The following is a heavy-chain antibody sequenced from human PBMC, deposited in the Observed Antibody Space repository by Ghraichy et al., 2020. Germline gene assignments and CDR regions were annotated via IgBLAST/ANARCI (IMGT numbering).Heavy chain of an antibody. CDR3: ARGHSGYDWANWGNFDY. V-gene: IGHV4-31*03. D-gene: IGHD5-12*01. J-gene: IGHJ4*02. CDR2: IYYSGST. CDR1: GGSISSGGYY. Sequence: SETLSLTCTVSGGSISSGGYYWSWIRQHPGKGLEWIGYIYYSGSTYYNPSLKSRVTISVDTSKNQFSLKLSSVTAADTAVYYCARGHSGYDWANWGNFDYWGQGTLVTVSS.